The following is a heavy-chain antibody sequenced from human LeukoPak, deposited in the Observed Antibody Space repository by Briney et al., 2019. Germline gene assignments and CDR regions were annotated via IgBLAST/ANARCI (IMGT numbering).Heavy chain of an antibody. V-gene: IGHV3-30*01. CDR2: ISYDGSNK. J-gene: IGHJ3*02. CDR3: ARGWTDDAFDI. D-gene: IGHD3/OR15-3a*01. Sequence: PGRSLRLSCAASGFTFSSYAMHWVRQAPGKGLEWVAVISYDGSNKYYADSVKGRFTISRDNSKNTLYLQMNSLRAEDTAVYYCARGWTDDAFDIWGQGTMVTVSS. CDR1: GFTFSSYA.